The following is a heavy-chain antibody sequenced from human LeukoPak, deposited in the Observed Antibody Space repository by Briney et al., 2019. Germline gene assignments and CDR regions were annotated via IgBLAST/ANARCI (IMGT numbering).Heavy chain of an antibody. CDR1: GYTFTSYD. CDR2: MNPNSGNT. V-gene: IGHV1-8*01. J-gene: IGHJ6*02. D-gene: IGHD6-13*01. Sequence: ASVKVSCKASGYTFTSYDINWVRQATGQGLEWMGWMNPNSGNTGYAQKFQGRVTMTRNTSISTAYMELSSLRSEDTAVYYCARDGTSEYSSSWPYYYYGMDVWGQGTTVTVSS. CDR3: ARDGTSEYSSSWPYYYYGMDV.